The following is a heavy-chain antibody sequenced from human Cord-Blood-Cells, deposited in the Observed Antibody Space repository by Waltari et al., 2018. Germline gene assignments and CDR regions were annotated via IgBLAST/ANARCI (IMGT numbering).Heavy chain of an antibody. CDR2: INHSGST. CDR1: GGSFSGYY. J-gene: IGHJ3*02. CDR3: ARVYGSGSYYMPSAFDI. D-gene: IGHD3-10*01. Sequence: QVQLQQWGAGLLKPSETLSLTCAVYGGSFSGYYWSWIRQPPGKGLEWIGEINHSGSTNYNPSLKRRVTISVDTSKNQFSLKLSSVTAADTAVYYCARVYGSGSYYMPSAFDIWGQGTMVTVSS. V-gene: IGHV4-34*01.